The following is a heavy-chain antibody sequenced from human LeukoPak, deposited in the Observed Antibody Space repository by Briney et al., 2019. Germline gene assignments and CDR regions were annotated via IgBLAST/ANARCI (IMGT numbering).Heavy chain of an antibody. CDR3: ARGRKHNWNGLNY. Sequence: GASVKVSCKASGYTFTSYDTNWVGQATGQGLEWMGWMNPNSGNTGYAQKFQGRVTITRNTSISTAYMELSSLRSEDTAVYNCARGRKHNWNGLNYWGQGTLVTVSS. CDR1: GYTFTSYD. V-gene: IGHV1-8*03. CDR2: MNPNSGNT. J-gene: IGHJ4*02. D-gene: IGHD1-1*01.